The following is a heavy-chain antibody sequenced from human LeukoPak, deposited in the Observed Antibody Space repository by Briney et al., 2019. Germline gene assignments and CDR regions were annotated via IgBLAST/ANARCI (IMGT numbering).Heavy chain of an antibody. J-gene: IGHJ4*02. CDR1: GFIFSSYS. Sequence: GGSLRLSCAASGFIFSSYSMNWVRQAPGKGLEWVSSISTSSSAIYYADSVEGRFTISRDNAKNSLFLQMDSLRAEDTAVYYCARAYCSSTSCFEWGRGTLVTVSS. V-gene: IGHV3-48*01. D-gene: IGHD2-2*01. CDR2: ISTSSSAI. CDR3: ARAYCSSTSCFE.